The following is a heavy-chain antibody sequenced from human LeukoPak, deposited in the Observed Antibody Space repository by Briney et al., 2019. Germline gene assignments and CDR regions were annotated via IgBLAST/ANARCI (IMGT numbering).Heavy chain of an antibody. CDR3: ARREDGYNAHRTFDI. D-gene: IGHD5-24*01. V-gene: IGHV4-39*01. CDR2: VYYSGTA. CDR1: GASISSGSYF. J-gene: IGHJ3*02. Sequence: SETLSLTCTVSGASISSGSYFWGWIRQPPGKGLEYIGSVYYSGTAYYIPSLKSRVTISLDTSKNQFSLKLTSVTAADTAVYYCARREDGYNAHRTFDIWGQGTMVTVSS.